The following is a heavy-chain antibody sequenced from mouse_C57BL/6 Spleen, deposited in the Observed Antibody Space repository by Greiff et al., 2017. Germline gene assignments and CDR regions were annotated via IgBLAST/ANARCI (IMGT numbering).Heavy chain of an antibody. CDR1: GYAFTNYL. J-gene: IGHJ1*03. CDR3: ARKGYGNYEYFDV. Sequence: QVQLQQSGAELVRPGTSVKVSCKASGYAFTNYLIEWVKQRPGQGLEWIGVINPGSGGTNYNEKFKGKATLTADKSSSTAYMQLSSLTSEDSAVYFCARKGYGNYEYFDVWGTGTTVTVSS. V-gene: IGHV1-54*01. CDR2: INPGSGGT. D-gene: IGHD2-1*01.